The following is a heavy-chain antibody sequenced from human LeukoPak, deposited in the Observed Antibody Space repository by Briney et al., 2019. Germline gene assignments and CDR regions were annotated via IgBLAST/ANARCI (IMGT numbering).Heavy chain of an antibody. D-gene: IGHD1-26*01. Sequence: NPSGTLSLTCAVSGGSISTNNWWWSWVRQPPGKGLEWIGEIYHSGSTNYNPSLKSRVTISVDKSNNQFSLKLSSVTAADTAVYYCARGSYGSLYYMDVWGKGTTVTVSS. CDR2: IYHSGST. V-gene: IGHV4-4*02. CDR1: GGSISTNNW. CDR3: ARGSYGSLYYMDV. J-gene: IGHJ6*03.